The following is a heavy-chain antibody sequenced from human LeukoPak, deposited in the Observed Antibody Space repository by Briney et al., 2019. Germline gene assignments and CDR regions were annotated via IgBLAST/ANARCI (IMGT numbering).Heavy chain of an antibody. V-gene: IGHV4-59*11. CDR2: IYYSGST. CDR1: GGSISSHY. CDR3: ARVSYSSSWYPYYYYYMDV. Sequence: SETLSLTCTVSGGSISSHYWSWIRQPPGKGLEWIGYIYYSGSTNYTPSLKSRLTISVDTSKNQLSLKLSSVTAADTAVYYCARVSYSSSWYPYYYYYMDVWGKGTTVTVSS. D-gene: IGHD6-13*01. J-gene: IGHJ6*03.